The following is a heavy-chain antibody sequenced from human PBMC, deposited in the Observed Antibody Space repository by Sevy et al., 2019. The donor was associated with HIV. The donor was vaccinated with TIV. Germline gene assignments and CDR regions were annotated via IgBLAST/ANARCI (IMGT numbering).Heavy chain of an antibody. Sequence: GGSLRLSCAASGFTFSHYALHWVRQAPGKGLEWVAIMSYVGNSENYADSVKGRFTISSDNSKNALYLQMNGLGAEDTAVYYCARLSSCGGDCYYFDYWGQGTLVTVSS. CDR2: MSYVGNSE. CDR3: ARLSSCGGDCYYFDY. D-gene: IGHD2-21*02. J-gene: IGHJ4*02. V-gene: IGHV3-30*04. CDR1: GFTFSHYA.